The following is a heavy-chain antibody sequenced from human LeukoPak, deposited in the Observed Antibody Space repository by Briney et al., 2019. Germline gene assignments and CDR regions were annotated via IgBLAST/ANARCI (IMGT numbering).Heavy chain of an antibody. J-gene: IGHJ4*02. V-gene: IGHV3-48*03. Sequence: GGSLRLSCAASGFTFSSYEMNWVRQAPGKGLEWVSYISSSGSTIYYADSVKGRFTISRDNAKNSLYLQMNSLRAEDTAVYYCARGSIAAPASYWGQGTLVTASS. CDR1: GFTFSSYE. CDR3: ARGSIAAPASY. CDR2: ISSSGSTI. D-gene: IGHD6-6*01.